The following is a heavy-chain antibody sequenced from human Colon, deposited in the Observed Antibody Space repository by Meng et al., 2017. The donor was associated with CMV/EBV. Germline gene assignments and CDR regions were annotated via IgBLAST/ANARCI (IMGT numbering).Heavy chain of an antibody. Sequence: SCAASGFTFSDYGMHWVRQAPGKGLEWVALILHDGSREYYADSVKGRFTISRDNFKNALSLQMNSLRAKDTAVYYCAKDVSRSTSPDSWGQGTLVTVSS. CDR2: ILHDGSRE. CDR3: AKDVSRSTSPDS. J-gene: IGHJ4*02. CDR1: GFTFSDYG. V-gene: IGHV3-30*18. D-gene: IGHD2-2*01.